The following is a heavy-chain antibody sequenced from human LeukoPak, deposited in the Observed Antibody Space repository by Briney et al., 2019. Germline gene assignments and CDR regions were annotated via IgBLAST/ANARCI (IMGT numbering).Heavy chain of an antibody. J-gene: IGHJ3*02. D-gene: IGHD3-10*01. Sequence: PGGSLRLSCAASGFTFSSYAMSWVRQAPGKGLEWVSSISGSGTTTYYADSVKGRFTISRGNAKNSLYLQMNSLRAEDTAVYYCARDPSYYYGLDAFDIWGQGTMVTVSS. CDR1: GFTFSSYA. CDR3: ARDPSYYYGLDAFDI. CDR2: ISGSGTTT. V-gene: IGHV3-23*01.